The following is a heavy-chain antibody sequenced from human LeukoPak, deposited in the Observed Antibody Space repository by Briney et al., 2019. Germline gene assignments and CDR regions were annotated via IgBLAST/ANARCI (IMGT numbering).Heavy chain of an antibody. CDR1: GFSLSTSGVG. Sequence: SGPTLVKPTQTLTLTCAFSGFSLSTSGVGVGWIRQPPGKALEWLTLIYWNDVKRYSPSLKSRLTITKDTSKNQVVLKMTNMDPVDTATYYCARWTMVRGDDQYYMDVWGKGTTVTISS. CDR3: ARWTMVRGDDQYYMDV. V-gene: IGHV2-5*01. J-gene: IGHJ6*03. CDR2: IYWNDVK. D-gene: IGHD3-10*01.